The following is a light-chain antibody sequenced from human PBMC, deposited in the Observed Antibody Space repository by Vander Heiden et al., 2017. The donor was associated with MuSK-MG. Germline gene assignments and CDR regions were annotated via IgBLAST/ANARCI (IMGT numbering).Light chain of an antibody. CDR3: QQYYSPPFT. J-gene: IGKJ3*01. Sequence: DIVMTQSPDSLGVSLGERATITCKSSQSVLYPPNNKEYLAWYQQKPGQPPKLLIYWAATRQSGVPERFSGSGSGTDFTLTINNLQAEDLAVYSCQQYYSPPFTFGPGTTVEIK. CDR2: WAA. CDR1: QSVLYPPNNKEY. V-gene: IGKV4-1*01.